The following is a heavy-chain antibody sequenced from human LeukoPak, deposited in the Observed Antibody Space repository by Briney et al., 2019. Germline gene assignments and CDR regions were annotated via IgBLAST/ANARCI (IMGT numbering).Heavy chain of an antibody. CDR1: GFTFSSYE. CDR2: TSSSGSTI. CDR3: ARGDYGSGSYYFDY. V-gene: IGHV3-48*03. Sequence: GGSLRLSCAASGFTFSSYEMNWVRQAPGKGLEWVSYTSSSGSTIYYADSVKGRFTISRDNAKNSLYLQMNSLRAEDTAVYYCARGDYGSGSYYFDYWGQGTLVTVSS. D-gene: IGHD3-10*01. J-gene: IGHJ4*02.